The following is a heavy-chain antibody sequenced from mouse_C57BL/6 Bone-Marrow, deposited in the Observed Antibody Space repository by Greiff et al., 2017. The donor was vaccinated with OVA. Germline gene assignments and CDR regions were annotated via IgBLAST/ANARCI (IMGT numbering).Heavy chain of an antibody. CDR2: IHPNSGST. CDR3: SLYYYGSSYLYAMDY. J-gene: IGHJ4*01. Sequence: QVQLQQPGAELVKPGASVKLSCKASGYTFTSYWMHWVKQRPGQGLEWIGMIHPNSGSTNYNEKFKSKATLTVDKSSSTAYMQLSSLTSEDSAVYYCSLYYYGSSYLYAMDYWGQGTSVTVSS. D-gene: IGHD1-1*01. CDR1: GYTFTSYW. V-gene: IGHV1-64*01.